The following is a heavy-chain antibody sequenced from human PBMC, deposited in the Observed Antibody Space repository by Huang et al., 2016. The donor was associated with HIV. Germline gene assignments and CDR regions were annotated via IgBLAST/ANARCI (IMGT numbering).Heavy chain of an antibody. V-gene: IGHV4-39*01. CDR1: GGSISSSNYY. D-gene: IGHD2-15*01. CDR2: IYYGGNT. J-gene: IGHJ4*02. Sequence: QLQLQESGPGLVKASETLSLTCIVSGGSISSSNYYWGWVRQPPGKGLEWIGSIYYGGNTFDNPALKSRVTISVDTYKNQLCLKVRSVTAADTAVYYCARHNIYCSGGGCSSFDYWGQGTLVTVSS. CDR3: ARHNIYCSGGGCSSFDY.